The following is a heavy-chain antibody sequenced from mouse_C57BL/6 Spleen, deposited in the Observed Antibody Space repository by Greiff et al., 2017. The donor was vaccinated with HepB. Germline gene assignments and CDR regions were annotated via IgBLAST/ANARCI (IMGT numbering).Heavy chain of an antibody. CDR1: GYTFTDYN. CDR2: INPNNGGT. Sequence: VQLQQSGPELVKPGASVKIPCKASGYTFTDYNMDWVKQSHGKSLEWIGDINPNNGGTIYNQKFKGKATLTVDKSSSTAYMELRSLTSEDTAVYYCGRSEYYGSRGAWFAYWGQGTLVTVSA. V-gene: IGHV1-18*01. J-gene: IGHJ3*01. CDR3: GRSEYYGSRGAWFAY. D-gene: IGHD1-1*01.